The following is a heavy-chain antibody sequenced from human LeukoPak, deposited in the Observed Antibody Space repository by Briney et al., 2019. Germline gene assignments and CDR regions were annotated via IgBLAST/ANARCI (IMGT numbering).Heavy chain of an antibody. CDR2: ISYDGSEK. V-gene: IGHV3-30*18. CDR1: GFTFSTYG. D-gene: IGHD6-19*01. J-gene: IGHJ4*02. Sequence: GGSLRLSCAASGFTFSTYGMHWVRQAPGRGLEWVAVISYDGSEKYYTDSVKGRFTISRDNSRNTVFLQMNSLRAEDTAVYYCAKEQNSGWRDFDYWGQGTLVTVSS. CDR3: AKEQNSGWRDFDY.